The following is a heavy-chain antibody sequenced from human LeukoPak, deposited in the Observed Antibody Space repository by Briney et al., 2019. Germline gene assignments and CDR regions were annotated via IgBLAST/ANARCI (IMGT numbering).Heavy chain of an antibody. CDR2: IRYDGSKK. CDR3: AKDSSSSGDY. D-gene: IGHD6-6*01. Sequence: PGGSLRLSCAASGFTFSSYGMHWVRQAPGKGLEWVAFIRYDGSKKYYADSVKGRFTISRDNSKNTLYLQMNSLRAGDTAVYYCAKDSSSSGDYWGQGTLVSVSS. V-gene: IGHV3-30*02. CDR1: GFTFSSYG. J-gene: IGHJ4*02.